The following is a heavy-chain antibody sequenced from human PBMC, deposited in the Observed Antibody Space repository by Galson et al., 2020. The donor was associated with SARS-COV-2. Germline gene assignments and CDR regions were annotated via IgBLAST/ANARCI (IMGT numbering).Heavy chain of an antibody. CDR1: GFTFSNYA. Sequence: GESLKISCAASGFTFSNYAMSWVRQAPGKGLEWVSAISGNGARTHYADSVKGRFTISRDNSKNTLYLQMNSLRAEDTALYYCAKEEKNREADAFDIWGQGTMVTVSS. V-gene: IGHV3-23*01. D-gene: IGHD1-26*01. J-gene: IGHJ3*02. CDR3: AKEEKNREADAFDI. CDR2: ISGNGART.